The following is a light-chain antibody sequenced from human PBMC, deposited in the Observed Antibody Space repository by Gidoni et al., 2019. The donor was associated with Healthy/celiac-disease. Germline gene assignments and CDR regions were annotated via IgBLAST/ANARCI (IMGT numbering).Light chain of an antibody. CDR1: QSISSY. CDR2: PAS. J-gene: IGKJ2*01. CDR3: QQSYSTPLYT. Sequence: DIQMTQSPSSLSASVGDRVTITCRASQSISSYLNWYQQKPGKAPKLLIYPASSLQSGVPSRFSGSGSGTDLTLTISSLQPEDFATYYCQQSYSTPLYTFGQGTKLEIK. V-gene: IGKV1-39*01.